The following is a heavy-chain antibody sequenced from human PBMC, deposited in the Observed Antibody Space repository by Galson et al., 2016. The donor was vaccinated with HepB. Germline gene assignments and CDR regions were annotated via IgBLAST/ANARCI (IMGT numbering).Heavy chain of an antibody. CDR2: IYYSGTT. D-gene: IGHD6-19*01. CDR3: ARVGRFGGWYEWGWFDP. Sequence: SETLSLTCSVSDDSIINYYWSWIRQPPGKGLEWIGHIYYSGTTNYNPSLKSRVTIPVDTSKNQFSLKLTSVTTADTAVYFCARVGRFGGWYEWGWFDPWGQGTLVTVSS. J-gene: IGHJ5*02. V-gene: IGHV4-59*01. CDR1: DDSIINYY.